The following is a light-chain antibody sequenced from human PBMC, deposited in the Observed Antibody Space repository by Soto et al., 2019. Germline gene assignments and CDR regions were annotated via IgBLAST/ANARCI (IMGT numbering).Light chain of an antibody. CDR3: QQFGSSTPHT. V-gene: IGKV3-20*01. J-gene: IGKJ2*01. CDR1: QVIGSRY. Sequence: EIVMTQSPGTLSLSPGERATISCRASQVIGSRYLAWYHQKSGQAPRLLIYGASSRATGIPARFSGSGSGTDFTLTISRLEAEDFGVYYCQQFGSSTPHTFGQGTKLEIK. CDR2: GAS.